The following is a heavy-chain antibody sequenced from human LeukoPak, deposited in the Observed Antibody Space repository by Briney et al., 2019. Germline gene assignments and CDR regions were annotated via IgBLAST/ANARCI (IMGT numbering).Heavy chain of an antibody. J-gene: IGHJ4*02. Sequence: PSETLSLTCTVSGGSISNSDYYWGWVRQSPGKGLEWIGSIYHSGSTYYNPSLKSRVTISVDTSKNQFSLKLSSVTAADTAVYYCARQYSGYDLFDYWGQGTLVTVSS. D-gene: IGHD5-12*01. CDR1: GGSISNSDYY. CDR3: ARQYSGYDLFDY. CDR2: IYHSGST. V-gene: IGHV4-39*01.